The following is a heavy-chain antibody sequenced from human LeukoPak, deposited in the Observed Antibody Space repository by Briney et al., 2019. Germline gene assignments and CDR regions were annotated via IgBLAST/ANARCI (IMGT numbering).Heavy chain of an antibody. V-gene: IGHV4-4*07. CDR2: IYRSGST. CDR3: ARDRSYDSSGYYNFDY. Sequence: PSETLSLTCTVSGGSISAYYWSRIRQPAGKGLEWIGRIYRSGSTNYNPSLRSRVTMSVDTSKNQFSLRLKSVTAADTAVYYCARDRSYDSSGYYNFDYWGQGTLVTVSS. J-gene: IGHJ4*02. D-gene: IGHD3-22*01. CDR1: GGSISAYY.